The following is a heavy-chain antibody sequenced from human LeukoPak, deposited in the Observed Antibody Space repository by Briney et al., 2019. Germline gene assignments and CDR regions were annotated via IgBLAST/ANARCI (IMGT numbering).Heavy chain of an antibody. V-gene: IGHV4-59*01. J-gene: IGHJ4*02. CDR2: ISDSVNT. CDR3: ARVLVPDAIYFDY. D-gene: IGHD2-2*02. CDR1: GGSISNYF. Sequence: SETLSLTCTVSGGSISNYFWSWIRQSPGKGLEWIGYISDSVNTNYNPSLKSRVTMSVGTSKNQFSLKLTSVTAADTAVYYCARVLVPDAIYFDYWGQGTLVTVSS.